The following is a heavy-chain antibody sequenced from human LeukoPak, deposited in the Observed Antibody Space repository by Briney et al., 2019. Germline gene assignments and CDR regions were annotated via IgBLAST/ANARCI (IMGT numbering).Heavy chain of an antibody. CDR1: GFTFSSYA. J-gene: IGHJ4*02. CDR2: ISGSGGST. CDR3: AKALDYDILTGRFDY. D-gene: IGHD3-9*01. V-gene: IGHV3-23*01. Sequence: GGSLRLSCAASGFTFSSYAMSWVRQAPGKGLEWVSAISGSGGSTYYADSVKGRFTISRDNSKNTLYLQMNSLRAEDTAVYYCAKALDYDILTGRFDYWGQGTLVTVSS.